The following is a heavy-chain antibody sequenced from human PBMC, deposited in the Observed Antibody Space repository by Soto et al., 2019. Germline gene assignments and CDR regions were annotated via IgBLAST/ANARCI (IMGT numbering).Heavy chain of an antibody. CDR2: IWYDGSNK. D-gene: IGHD3-22*01. J-gene: IGHJ5*02. V-gene: IGHV3-33*01. CDR3: AREERFGDYDSSGYYH. CDR1: GFTFSSYG. Sequence: QVQLVESGGGVVQPGRSLRLSCAASGFTFSSYGMHWVRQAPGKGLEWVAVIWYDGSNKYYADSVKGRFTISSDNSKNTLYLQMNSLRAEDTAVYYCAREERFGDYDSSGYYHWGQGTLVTVSS.